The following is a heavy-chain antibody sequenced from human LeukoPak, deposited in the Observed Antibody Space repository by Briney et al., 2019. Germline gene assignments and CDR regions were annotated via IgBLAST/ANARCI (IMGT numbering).Heavy chain of an antibody. CDR2: IIPIFGTA. D-gene: IGHD3-16*01. CDR3: AREVIMITFGGAPGWFDP. V-gene: IGHV1-69*06. J-gene: IGHJ5*02. CDR1: GGTFSIYA. Sequence: SVTVSCKASGGTFSIYAISWVRQAPGQGLEWMGGIIPIFGTANYAQNFQGRVTITADKSTSKANMELSSLRSEDTAVYYGAREVIMITFGGAPGWFDPWGRGTLVTVSS.